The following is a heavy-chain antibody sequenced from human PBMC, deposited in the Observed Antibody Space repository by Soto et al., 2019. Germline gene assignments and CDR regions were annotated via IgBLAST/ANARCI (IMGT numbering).Heavy chain of an antibody. J-gene: IGHJ4*02. CDR2: IRSKANSYAT. CDR1: GFTFSGSA. Sequence: EVQLVESEGGLVQPGGSLKLSCAASGFTFSGSAMHWVRQASGKGLEWVGRIRSKANSYATAYAASVKGRFTISRDDSKNTAYLQMNSLKTEDTAVYYCTSSIAVAGLVDYWGQGTLVTVSS. V-gene: IGHV3-73*02. CDR3: TSSIAVAGLVDY. D-gene: IGHD6-19*01.